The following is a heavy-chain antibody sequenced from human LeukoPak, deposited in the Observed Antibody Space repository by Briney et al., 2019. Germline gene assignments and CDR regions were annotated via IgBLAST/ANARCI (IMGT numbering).Heavy chain of an antibody. CDR1: GYTFTTYY. Sequence: ASVKVSCKASGYTFTTYYMHWVRQAPGQGLEWMGIINPSSGSTSYAQKFQGRVTMTRDTSTSTVCMELSSLRSEDTAIYYCARVLGAHRYGSIDHWGQGTLVTVSS. V-gene: IGHV1-46*01. CDR2: INPSSGST. CDR3: ARVLGAHRYGSIDH. J-gene: IGHJ4*02. D-gene: IGHD5-18*01.